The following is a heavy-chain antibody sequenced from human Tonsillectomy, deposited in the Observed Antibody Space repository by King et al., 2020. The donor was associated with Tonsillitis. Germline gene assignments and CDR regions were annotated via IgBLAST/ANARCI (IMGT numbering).Heavy chain of an antibody. CDR2: FYNNGPT. CDR1: GGSISIYH. V-gene: IGHV4-59*01. Sequence: VQLQESGPGLVKPSETLSLTCTVSGGSISIYHWSWIRQSPGKGLEWIGFFYNNGPTNYTPSLTGRVTIAGETAKNQFSLNLSSVTAADTAVYYCAGTRSSAFYLDYWGQGTLVTVSS. CDR3: AGTRSSAFYLDY. D-gene: IGHD6-13*01. J-gene: IGHJ4*02.